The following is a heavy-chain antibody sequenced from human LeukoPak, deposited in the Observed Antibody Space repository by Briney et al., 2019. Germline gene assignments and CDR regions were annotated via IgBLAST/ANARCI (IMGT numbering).Heavy chain of an antibody. Sequence: ASVKVSCKASGYTFTGYYMHWVRQAPGQGLEWMGWINPNSGGTNYAQKFQGRVTMTRDTSIGTAYMKLSRLRSDDTAVYYCARDATYSSGWYIDPWGQGTLVTVSS. J-gene: IGHJ5*02. CDR3: ARDATYSSGWYIDP. CDR1: GYTFTGYY. V-gene: IGHV1-2*02. CDR2: INPNSGGT. D-gene: IGHD6-19*01.